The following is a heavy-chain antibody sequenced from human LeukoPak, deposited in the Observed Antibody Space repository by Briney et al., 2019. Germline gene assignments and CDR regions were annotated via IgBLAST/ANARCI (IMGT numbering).Heavy chain of an antibody. Sequence: ASVKVSCKASGGTFSSYAISWVRQAPGQGLEWMGGIIPIFGTANYAQKFQGRVTITADESTSTAYMELSSLGSEDTAVYYCAKEIRHYYGSSGPDAFDIWGQGTMVTVSS. CDR1: GGTFSSYA. CDR2: IIPIFGTA. D-gene: IGHD3-22*01. J-gene: IGHJ3*02. V-gene: IGHV1-69*13. CDR3: AKEIRHYYGSSGPDAFDI.